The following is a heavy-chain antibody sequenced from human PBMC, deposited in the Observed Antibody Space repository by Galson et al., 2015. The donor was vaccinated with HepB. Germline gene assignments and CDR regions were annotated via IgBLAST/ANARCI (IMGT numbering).Heavy chain of an antibody. V-gene: IGHV3-30*02. CDR3: AKAAQVLLWFGEFVTGGEDYYGMDV. J-gene: IGHJ6*02. Sequence: SLRLSCAASGFTFSSYGMHWVRQAPGKGLEWVAFIRYDGSNKYYADSVKGRFTISRDNSKNTLYLQMNSLRAEDTAVYYCAKAAQVLLWFGEFVTGGEDYYGMDVWGQGTTVTVSS. D-gene: IGHD3-10*01. CDR1: GFTFSSYG. CDR2: IRYDGSNK.